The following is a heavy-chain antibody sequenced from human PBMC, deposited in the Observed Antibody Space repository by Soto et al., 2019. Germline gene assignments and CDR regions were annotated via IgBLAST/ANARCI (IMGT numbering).Heavy chain of an antibody. V-gene: IGHV4-59*01. CDR2: IYYSGST. Sequence: SETLSLTCTVSGGSISSYYWSWIRQPPGKGLEWIGNIYYSGSTNYNPSLKSRVTISVDTSKNQFSLKLSSVTAADTAVYYCAGERYYGMDVWAQGTTVTVS. J-gene: IGHJ6*02. CDR1: GGSISSYY. CDR3: AGERYYGMDV.